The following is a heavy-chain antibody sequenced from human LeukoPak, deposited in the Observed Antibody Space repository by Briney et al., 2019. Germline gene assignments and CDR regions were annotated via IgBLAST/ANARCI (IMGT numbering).Heavy chain of an antibody. Sequence: SETLSLTCTVSGGSISSYYWSWIRQRAGKGLDWIGRIYSSGYTNYNPTLKSRVPMSVDTSNNQFSLKLSSVTAADTAVYYCARKRKGAYDFDYWGQGTLVTVSS. CDR2: IYSSGYT. CDR3: ARKRKGAYDFDY. D-gene: IGHD3-16*01. J-gene: IGHJ4*02. CDR1: GGSISSYY. V-gene: IGHV4-4*07.